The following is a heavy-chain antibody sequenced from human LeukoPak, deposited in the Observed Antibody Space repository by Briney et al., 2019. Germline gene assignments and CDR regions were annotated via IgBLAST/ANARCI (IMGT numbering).Heavy chain of an antibody. D-gene: IGHD5-18*01. CDR2: SYYTGSA. CDR1: GASISKYY. Sequence: SETLSLTCSVSGASISKYYWNGIRQPPGKGLEWIGYSYYTGSANYDPSLKSRVTVSVDTSKNQFSLRLSSVTAADTAVYYCARADTAMVIDYWGQGALVTVSS. J-gene: IGHJ4*02. V-gene: IGHV4-59*01. CDR3: ARADTAMVIDY.